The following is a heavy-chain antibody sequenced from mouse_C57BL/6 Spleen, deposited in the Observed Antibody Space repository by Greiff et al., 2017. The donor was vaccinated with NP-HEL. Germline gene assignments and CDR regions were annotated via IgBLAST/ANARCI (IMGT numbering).Heavy chain of an antibody. V-gene: IGHV5-6*01. CDR2: ISSGGSYT. Sequence: EVKLVESGGDLVKPGGSLKLSCAASGFTFSSYGMSWVRQTPDKRLEWVATISSGGSYTYYPDSVKGRFTISRDTAKNTLYLQMSSLKSEDTAMYYCARHGNPYAMDYWGQGTSVTVSS. CDR3: ARHGNPYAMDY. J-gene: IGHJ4*01. CDR1: GFTFSSYG.